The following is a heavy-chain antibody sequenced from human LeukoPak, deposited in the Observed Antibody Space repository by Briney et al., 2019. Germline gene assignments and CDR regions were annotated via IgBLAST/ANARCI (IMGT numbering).Heavy chain of an antibody. CDR3: VRGRECYEYGSAHFDH. J-gene: IGHJ4*02. V-gene: IGHV4-39*01. CDR2: ICYSGST. D-gene: IGHD3-10*01. Sequence: PSETLCLTCTVSGASISSGNYYWGWIRQPPGKGLEWIGSICYSGSTYYNPSLKSRVTISVATSKNQHSLNLRSVTAADTAVYYCVRGRECYEYGSAHFDHWGQGTLVTVSS. CDR1: GASISSGNYY.